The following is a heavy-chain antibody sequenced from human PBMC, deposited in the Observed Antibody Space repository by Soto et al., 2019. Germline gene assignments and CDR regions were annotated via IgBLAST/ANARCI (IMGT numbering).Heavy chain of an antibody. V-gene: IGHV4-34*01. CDR2: INHSGST. CDR1: GGSFSGYY. CDR3: ARGGGDSYGGYYYYGMDV. D-gene: IGHD5-18*01. J-gene: IGHJ6*02. Sequence: SETLSLTCAVYGGSFSGYYWSWIRQPPGKGLEWIGEINHSGSTNYNPSLKSRVTISVDTSKNQFSMKLSSVTAADTAVYYCARGGGDSYGGYYYYGMDVWSQGTTVT.